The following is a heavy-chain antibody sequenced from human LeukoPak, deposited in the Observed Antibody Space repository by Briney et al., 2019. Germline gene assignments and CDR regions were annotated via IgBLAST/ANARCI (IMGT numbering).Heavy chain of an antibody. V-gene: IGHV3-23*01. J-gene: IGHJ4*02. CDR1: GFTFTNYG. D-gene: IGHD2-15*01. CDR3: ARDCCSGGGPLDI. Sequence: WRSLRLSCAASGFTFTNYGMAWVRQAPGKGLEWVSTMALVGGNTHYADSVEGRFTISRQDSNNALHLQLNSLRAEDTAIYYCARDCCSGGGPLDIWGQGTLVTASS. CDR2: MALVGGNT.